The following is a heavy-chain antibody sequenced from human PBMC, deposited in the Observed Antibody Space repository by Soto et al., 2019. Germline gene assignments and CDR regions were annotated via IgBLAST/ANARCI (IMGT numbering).Heavy chain of an antibody. V-gene: IGHV4-34*01. D-gene: IGHD2-2*01. CDR1: GGSFSGYY. Sequence: SETLSLTCAVYGGSFSGYYWSWIRQPPGKGLEWIGEINHSGSTNYNPSLKSRVTISVDTSKNQFSLKLSSVTAADTAVYYCARGRRCSSTSCYSRAFDIWGQGTMVTVSS. J-gene: IGHJ3*02. CDR3: ARGRRCSSTSCYSRAFDI. CDR2: INHSGST.